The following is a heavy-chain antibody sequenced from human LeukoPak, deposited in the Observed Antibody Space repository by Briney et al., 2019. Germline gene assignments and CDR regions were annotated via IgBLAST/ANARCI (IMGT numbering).Heavy chain of an antibody. J-gene: IGHJ4*02. CDR1: GFTFSSYA. D-gene: IGHD7-27*01. CDR3: ARVWGSRGADYFDY. Sequence: GGSLRLSCAASGFTFSSYAMHWVRQAPGKGLEWVAVISYDGSNKYYADSVKGRFTISRDNSKNTLYLQMNSLRAEDTAVYYCARVWGSRGADYFDYWGQGTRVTVSS. V-gene: IGHV3-30-3*01. CDR2: ISYDGSNK.